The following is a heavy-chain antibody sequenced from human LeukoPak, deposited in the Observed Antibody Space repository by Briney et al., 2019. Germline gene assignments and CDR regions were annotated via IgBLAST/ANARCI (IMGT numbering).Heavy chain of an antibody. CDR1: GYTFTSYD. Sequence: ASVKVSCKASGYTFTSYDINWVRQATGQGLEWMGWINPNSGGTNYAQKFQGRVTMTRDTSISTAYMELSRLRSDDTAVYYCALGYYDFWSGYYTDNWFDPWGQGTLVTVSS. CDR3: ALGYYDFWSGYYTDNWFDP. CDR2: INPNSGGT. J-gene: IGHJ5*02. V-gene: IGHV1-2*02. D-gene: IGHD3-3*01.